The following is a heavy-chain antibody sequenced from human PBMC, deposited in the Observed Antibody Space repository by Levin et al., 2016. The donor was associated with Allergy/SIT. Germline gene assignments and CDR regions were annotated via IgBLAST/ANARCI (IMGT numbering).Heavy chain of an antibody. V-gene: IGHV4-39*02. J-gene: IGHJ6*02. CDR2: IYYSGST. CDR3: ARDPRDIVVDYYYGMDV. Sequence: SETLSLTCTVSGGSISSSSYYWGWIRQPPGKGLEWIGSIYYSGSTYYNPSLKSRVTISVDTSKNQFSLKLSSVTAADTAVYYCARDPRDIVVDYYYGMDVWGQGTTVTVSS. D-gene: IGHD2-2*01. CDR1: GGSISSSSYY.